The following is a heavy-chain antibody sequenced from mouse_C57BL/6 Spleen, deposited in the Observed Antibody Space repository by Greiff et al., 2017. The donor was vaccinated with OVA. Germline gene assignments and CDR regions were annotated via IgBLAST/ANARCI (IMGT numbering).Heavy chain of an antibody. CDR1: GYTFTSYW. J-gene: IGHJ3*01. D-gene: IGHD1-1*01. Sequence: VQLQQSGAELVKPGASVKLSCKASGYTFTSYWMHWVKQRPGQGLEWIGMIHPNSGSTNYNEKFKSKATLTVDKSSSTAYMQLSSLTSEDSAVYYCAQSYYYGSNLFAYWGQGTLVTVSA. V-gene: IGHV1-64*01. CDR3: AQSYYYGSNLFAY. CDR2: IHPNSGST.